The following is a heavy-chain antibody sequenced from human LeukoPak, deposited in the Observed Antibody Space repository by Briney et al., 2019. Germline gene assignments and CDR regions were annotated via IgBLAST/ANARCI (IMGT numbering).Heavy chain of an antibody. Sequence: PGRSLRLSCAASGFAFSTYAMHWVRQAPGKGLEWVTLISYDGTNKYYADSVKGRFTISRDNSDNTLYLQMNSLRAEDTAVYYCAKVGTGSGYSYWGQGTLVTVSS. CDR2: ISYDGTNK. V-gene: IGHV3-30-3*01. CDR3: AKVGTGSGYSY. CDR1: GFAFSTYA. D-gene: IGHD3-22*01. J-gene: IGHJ4*02.